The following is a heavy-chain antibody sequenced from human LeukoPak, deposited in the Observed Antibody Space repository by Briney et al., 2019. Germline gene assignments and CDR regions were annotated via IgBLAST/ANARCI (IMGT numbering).Heavy chain of an antibody. CDR1: GGSFSSYY. CDR3: ARALAVAAPQPVFDY. Sequence: SETLSLTCTVSGGSFSSYYWSWIRQPPGKGLEWIGYIFYIGSTNYNPSLKRRVTISVDTSKNQFSLKLSSVTASDTAVYYCARALAVAAPQPVFDYWGQGTLVTVSS. J-gene: IGHJ4*02. D-gene: IGHD6-19*01. CDR2: IFYIGST. V-gene: IGHV4-59*01.